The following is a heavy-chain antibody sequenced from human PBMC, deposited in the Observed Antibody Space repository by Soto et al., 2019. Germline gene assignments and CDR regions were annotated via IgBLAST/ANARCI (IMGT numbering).Heavy chain of an antibody. J-gene: IGHJ6*02. CDR3: AKGQHCSTTSCYFYFYGMDV. CDR1: GFIFNTYG. Sequence: QVQLVESGGGVVQPGRSLRLSCAASGFIFNTYGMHWVRQAPGKGLEWVAVISYDGSNKYYAGSVKGRLTISRDNSKNTLYLHMNSLRAEDTAVYYCAKGQHCSTTSCYFYFYGMDVWGQGTKVAVSS. CDR2: ISYDGSNK. V-gene: IGHV3-30*18. D-gene: IGHD2-2*01.